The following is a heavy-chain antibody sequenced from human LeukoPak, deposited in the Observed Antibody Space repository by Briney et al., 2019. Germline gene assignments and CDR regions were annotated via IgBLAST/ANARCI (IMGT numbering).Heavy chain of an antibody. Sequence: PGESLRLSCAASGFTVSSNYMSWVRQAPGKGLEWVSVIYSGGSTYYADSVKGRFTISRDNSKNTLYLQMNSLRAEDTAVYYCASPEYDILTGHDAFDIWGQGTMVTVSS. V-gene: IGHV3-66*02. CDR1: GFTVSSNY. CDR2: IYSGGST. CDR3: ASPEYDILTGHDAFDI. D-gene: IGHD3-9*01. J-gene: IGHJ3*02.